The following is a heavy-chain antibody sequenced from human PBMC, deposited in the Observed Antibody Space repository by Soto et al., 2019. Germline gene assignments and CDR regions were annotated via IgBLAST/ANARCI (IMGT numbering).Heavy chain of an antibody. J-gene: IGHJ4*01. CDR3: ARDDGSAMVAD. CDR1: GFTFSSYG. V-gene: IGHV3-30*03. Sequence: QVQLVESGGGVVQPGRSLRLSCAASGFTFSSYGMHWVRQAPGKGLEWVAGMSDDDESNKYYADSVKGRFTISRDVSRNTLYLQMKSLRSEDTALYFCARDDGSAMVADWGQGTLVTVSS. CDR2: MSDDDESNK. D-gene: IGHD5-18*01.